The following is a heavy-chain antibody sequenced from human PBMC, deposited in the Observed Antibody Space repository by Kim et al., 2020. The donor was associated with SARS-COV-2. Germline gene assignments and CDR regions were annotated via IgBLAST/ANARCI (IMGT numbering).Heavy chain of an antibody. CDR3: AREEVGATDGAFDI. CDR2: IKQDGSEK. CDR1: GFTFSSYW. J-gene: IGHJ3*02. Sequence: GGSLRLSCAASGFTFSSYWMSWVRQAPGKGLEWVANIKQDGSEKYYVDSVKGRFTISRDNAKNSLYLQMNSLRAEDTAVYYCAREEVGATDGAFDIWGQGTMVTVSS. V-gene: IGHV3-7*01. D-gene: IGHD1-26*01.